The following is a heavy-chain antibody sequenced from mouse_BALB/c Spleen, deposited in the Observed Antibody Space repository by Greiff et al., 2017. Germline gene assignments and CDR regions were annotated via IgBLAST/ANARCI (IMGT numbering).Heavy chain of an antibody. Sequence: EVKLMESGGGLVQPGGSRKLSCAASGFTFSSFGMHWVRQAPEKGLEWVAYISSGSSTIYYADTVKGRFTISRDNPKNTLFLQMTSLRSEDTAMYYCARGAYGNYVSDYGGQGTTLTVAS. CDR3: ARGAYGNYVSDY. CDR1: GFTFSSFG. J-gene: IGHJ2*01. CDR2: ISSGSSTI. V-gene: IGHV5-17*02. D-gene: IGHD2-1*01.